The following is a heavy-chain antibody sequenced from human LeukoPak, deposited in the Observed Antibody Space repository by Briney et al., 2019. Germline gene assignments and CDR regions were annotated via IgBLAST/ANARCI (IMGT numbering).Heavy chain of an antibody. Sequence: ASVKVSCKASGYMFTGYYMHWVRQAPGQGLEWMGWINPDTGGTNYAQKFQGRVTLTRDTSISTAYMELRRLRSDDTAVYFCARASSVRLSAFDIWGQGTMVTVSS. CDR3: ARASSVRLSAFDI. V-gene: IGHV1-2*02. J-gene: IGHJ3*02. CDR1: GYMFTGYY. CDR2: INPDTGGT. D-gene: IGHD2-8*01.